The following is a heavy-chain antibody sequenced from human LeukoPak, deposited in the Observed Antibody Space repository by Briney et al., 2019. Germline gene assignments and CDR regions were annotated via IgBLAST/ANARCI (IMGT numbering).Heavy chain of an antibody. Sequence: PGGSLRLSCAASGFNFSRYAISWVRQAPGKGLEWISSISGSGGSMYYADSVKGRFTISRDNSKNTLYLELSSLRAEDTAVYYCASLDIWGQGTMVTVSS. CDR1: GFNFSRYA. CDR3: ASLDI. V-gene: IGHV3-23*01. J-gene: IGHJ3*02. CDR2: ISGSGGSM.